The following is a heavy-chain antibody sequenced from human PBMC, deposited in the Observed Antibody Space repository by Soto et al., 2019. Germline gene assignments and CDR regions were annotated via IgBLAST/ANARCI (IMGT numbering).Heavy chain of an antibody. Sequence: EVQLVESGGGLVQPGGSLRLSCAASGFTFSSYGMNWVRQAPGKGLEWVSYISTGSASIYYADSVKGRFTISRDNAKNSVFLQMNSLTDEVTAVYFCARDSASYSSSSGSYWYLDLWGRGTLVAVSS. CDR3: ARDSASYSSSSGSYWYLDL. CDR1: GFTFSSYG. J-gene: IGHJ2*01. V-gene: IGHV3-48*02. CDR2: ISTGSASI. D-gene: IGHD6-6*01.